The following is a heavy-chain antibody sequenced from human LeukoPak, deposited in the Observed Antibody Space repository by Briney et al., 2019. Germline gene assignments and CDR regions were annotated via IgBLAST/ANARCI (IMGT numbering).Heavy chain of an antibody. CDR2: IYYSGST. D-gene: IGHD2-15*01. V-gene: IGHV4-61*01. Sequence: PSETLSPTCTVSGGSVSSGSYYWSWIRQPPGKGLEWIGYIYYSGSTNYNPSLKSRVTISVDTSKNQFSLKLSSVTAADTAVYYCASSGNDAFDIWGQGTMVTVSS. CDR3: ASSGNDAFDI. J-gene: IGHJ3*02. CDR1: GGSVSSGSYY.